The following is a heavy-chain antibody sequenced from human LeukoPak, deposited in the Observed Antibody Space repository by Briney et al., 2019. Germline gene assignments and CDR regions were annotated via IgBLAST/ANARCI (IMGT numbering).Heavy chain of an antibody. D-gene: IGHD6-13*01. J-gene: IGHJ2*01. CDR3: ARGYSSSWFWYFDL. CDR1: GFTFSDYY. CDR2: ISSSGSTI. V-gene: IGHV3-11*01. Sequence: PGGSLRLSCAASGFTFSDYYMSWIRQAPGKGLEWVSYISSSGSTIYYADSVKGRFTISRDNAKNSLYLQMNSLRAEDTALYHCARGYSSSWFWYFDLWGRGTLVTVSS.